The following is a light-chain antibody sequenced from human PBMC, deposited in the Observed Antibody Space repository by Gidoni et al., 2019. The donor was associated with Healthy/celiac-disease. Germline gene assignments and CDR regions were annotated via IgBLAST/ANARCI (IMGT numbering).Light chain of an antibody. CDR3: QQRSNWPPLLT. CDR2: DAS. V-gene: IGKV3-11*01. Sequence: DIVLTQSPATLSLSPGERATLSCRASQSVSSYLAWYQQKPGQAPRLLIYDASNMATGIPARFSGSGSGTDFTLTISSLEPEDFAVYYCQQRSNWPPLLTFGGGTKVEIK. CDR1: QSVSSY. J-gene: IGKJ4*01.